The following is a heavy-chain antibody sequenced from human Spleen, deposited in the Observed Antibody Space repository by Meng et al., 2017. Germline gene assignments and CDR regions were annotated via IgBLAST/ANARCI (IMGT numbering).Heavy chain of an antibody. V-gene: IGHV3-66*02. Sequence: GGSLRLSCAASGFIFSSDAMSWFRRPPGKGLEWVSVIYSGGNTYYADSVKGRFTISRDNSKNTMFLQINSLRVEATAVYYCARATIGKYGVSGLPLDYWGQGTLVTVSS. CDR1: GFIFSSDA. D-gene: IGHD2-8*01. CDR3: ARATIGKYGVSGLPLDY. CDR2: IYSGGNT. J-gene: IGHJ4*02.